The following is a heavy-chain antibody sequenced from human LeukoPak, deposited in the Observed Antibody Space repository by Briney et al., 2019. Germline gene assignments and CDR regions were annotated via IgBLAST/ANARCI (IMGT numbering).Heavy chain of an antibody. Sequence: SETLSLTCGVSAYSISSGYYWGWIRQPPGKGLEWIGTIYHRESAFYNPSLKSRVTISVDTSKNQFSLNLSSVTAADTAVHFCARVQERYTRGASYFFDYWGQGTLVTVSS. CDR3: ARVQERYTRGASYFFDY. V-gene: IGHV4-38-2*01. D-gene: IGHD3-9*01. CDR1: AYSISSGYY. J-gene: IGHJ4*02. CDR2: IYHRESA.